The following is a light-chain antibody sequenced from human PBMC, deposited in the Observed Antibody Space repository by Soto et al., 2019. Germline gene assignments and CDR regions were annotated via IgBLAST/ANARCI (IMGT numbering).Light chain of an antibody. CDR3: QDYYCYSEA. CDR2: KAS. J-gene: IGKJ1*01. Sequence: DIQMTQSPSTLSGSVGDRVTITCRASQTISSWLAWYQQKPGKAPKLLIYKASTLNSGVPSRVSGSGSGTEMTLTTSSLQTDDFATEDWQDYYCYSEAVGQGTKVYLK. CDR1: QTISSW. V-gene: IGKV1-5*03.